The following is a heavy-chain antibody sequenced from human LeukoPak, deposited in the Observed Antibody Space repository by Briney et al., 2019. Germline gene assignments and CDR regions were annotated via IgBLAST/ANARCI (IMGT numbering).Heavy chain of an antibody. CDR2: INPNSGGT. Sequence: GASVKVSCKASGYTFTNYGISWVRQAPGQGLEWMGWINPNSGGTNYAQKFQGRVTMTRDTSISTAYMELSRLRSDDTAVYYCARGIRWGDYWGQGTLVTVSS. V-gene: IGHV1-2*02. D-gene: IGHD3-16*01. CDR1: GYTFTNYG. J-gene: IGHJ4*02. CDR3: ARGIRWGDY.